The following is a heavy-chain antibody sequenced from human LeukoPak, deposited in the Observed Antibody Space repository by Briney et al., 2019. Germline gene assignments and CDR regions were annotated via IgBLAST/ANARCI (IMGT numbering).Heavy chain of an antibody. V-gene: IGHV4-34*01. CDR3: ARVPRRPYCSGGSCYSGNYYYGMDV. D-gene: IGHD2-15*01. Sequence: SETLSLTCAVYGGSFSGYYWSWIRQPPGKGLEWIGEINHSGSTNYNPSLKSRVTISVDTPKNQFSLKLSSVTAADTAVYYCARVPRRPYCSGGSCYSGNYYYGMDVWGQGTTVTVSS. J-gene: IGHJ6*02. CDR2: INHSGST. CDR1: GGSFSGYY.